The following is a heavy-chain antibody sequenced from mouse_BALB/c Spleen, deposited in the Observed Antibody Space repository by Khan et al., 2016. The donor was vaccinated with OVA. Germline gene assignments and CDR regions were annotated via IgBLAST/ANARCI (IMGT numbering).Heavy chain of an antibody. V-gene: IGHV1S41*01. CDR1: GYTFTSYW. CDR3: AREDYYGRTCDAMDY. Sequence: DLVKPGASVKLSCKASGYTFTSYWINWIKQRPGQGLEWIGRIGPGSGSTYYNEMFKGKATLTVDTSSSTAYIQLSSLSSEDSAVYFGAREDYYGRTCDAMDYWGQGTSVTVSS. CDR2: IGPGSGST. J-gene: IGHJ4*01. D-gene: IGHD1-1*01.